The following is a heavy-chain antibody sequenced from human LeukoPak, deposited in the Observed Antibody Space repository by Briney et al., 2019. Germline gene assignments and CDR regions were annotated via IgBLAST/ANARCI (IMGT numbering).Heavy chain of an antibody. J-gene: IGHJ4*02. CDR3: AREDSSGWYTAY. CDR2: IRYDGSKK. D-gene: IGHD6-19*01. CDR1: GFTFSSHG. Sequence: GRSLRLSCAASGFTFSSHGMHWVRQAPGKGLEWVATIRYDGSKKWYAESVRGRFTISRDDSKNTLFLQMNNLRVEDTAVYYCAREDSSGWYTAYWGLGTLVTVSS. V-gene: IGHV3-33*01.